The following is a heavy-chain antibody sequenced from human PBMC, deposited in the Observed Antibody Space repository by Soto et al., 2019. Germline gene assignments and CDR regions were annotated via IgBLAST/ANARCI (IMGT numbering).Heavy chain of an antibody. D-gene: IGHD3-16*01. CDR2: ISGSSTI. V-gene: IGHV3-48*02. CDR1: GFTFSSYS. Sequence: EVQLVESGGGLVQPGGSLRVSCAASGFTFSSYSINWVRQAPGKGLEWVSYISGSSTIYYADSVKGRFTISRDNAKNSLYLQMNSLRDDDTAVYYCARVGLGLFGMDVWGQGITVTVSS. CDR3: ARVGLGLFGMDV. J-gene: IGHJ6*02.